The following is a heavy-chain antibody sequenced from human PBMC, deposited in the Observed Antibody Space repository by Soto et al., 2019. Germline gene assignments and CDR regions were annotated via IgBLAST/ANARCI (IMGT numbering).Heavy chain of an antibody. J-gene: IGHJ6*03. CDR1: GGSISSYY. V-gene: IGHV4-59*01. D-gene: IGHD1-26*01. Sequence: PSETLSLTCTVSGGSISSYYWSWIRQPPGKGLEWIGYIYYSGSTNYNPSLKSRVTISVDTSKNQFSLKLSSVTAADTVVYYCARESGWEANYYCYLDVWGKGTTVTVSS. CDR3: ARESGWEANYYCYLDV. CDR2: IYYSGST.